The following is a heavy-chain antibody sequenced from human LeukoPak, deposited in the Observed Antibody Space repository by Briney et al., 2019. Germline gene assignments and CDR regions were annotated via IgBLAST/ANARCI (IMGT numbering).Heavy chain of an antibody. Sequence: GASVKVSCKASGYSFTAYYMHWVRQAPGQGLEWMGRINPNSGGADYAQKFQGRVTMTRDTSISTVYMELSSLRSDDTAVYYCARVSYGDDATPFDYWGQGTLVTVSS. D-gene: IGHD4-17*01. J-gene: IGHJ4*02. V-gene: IGHV1-2*06. CDR3: ARVSYGDDATPFDY. CDR2: INPNSGGA. CDR1: GYSFTAYY.